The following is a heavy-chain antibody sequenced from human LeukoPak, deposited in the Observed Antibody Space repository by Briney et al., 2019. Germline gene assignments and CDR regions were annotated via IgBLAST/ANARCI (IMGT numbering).Heavy chain of an antibody. CDR2: IIPIFGTA. CDR3: ARVGYEGFIAAAGTRWFDP. Sequence: ASVKVSCKASGGTFSSYAISWVRQAPGQGLEWMGGIIPIFGTANYAQKFQGRVTITTDESTSTAYMELSSLRSEDTAVYYCARVGYEGFIAAAGTRWFDPWGQGTLVTVSS. V-gene: IGHV1-69*05. CDR1: GGTFSSYA. J-gene: IGHJ5*02. D-gene: IGHD6-13*01.